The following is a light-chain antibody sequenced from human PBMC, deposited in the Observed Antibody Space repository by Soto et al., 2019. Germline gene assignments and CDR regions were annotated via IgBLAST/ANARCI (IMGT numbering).Light chain of an antibody. J-gene: IGKJ1*01. Sequence: DIQMTQSPYSLSASVGDRVTITCRASQSISDFLNWYQQKPGKAPKLLIYAASTLQSGVPSRFSGSGSGTDFPLTISGLDPEDFATYYCQQTYSTPPTFGQGTKVEIK. V-gene: IGKV1-39*01. CDR1: QSISDF. CDR3: QQTYSTPPT. CDR2: AAS.